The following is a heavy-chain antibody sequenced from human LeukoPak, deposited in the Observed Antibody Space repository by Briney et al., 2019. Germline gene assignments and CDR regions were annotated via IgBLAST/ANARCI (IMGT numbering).Heavy chain of an antibody. V-gene: IGHV1-18*01. CDR2: ISAYNGNT. CDR3: ARGPHGAARPEPFDY. D-gene: IGHD6-6*01. Sequence: ASVKVSCKASGYTFTSYGISWVRQAPGQGLEWMGWISAYNGNTNYAQKLQGRVTMTTDTSTSTGYMELRSLRSDDTAVYYCARGPHGAARPEPFDYWGQGTLVTVSS. CDR1: GYTFTSYG. J-gene: IGHJ4*02.